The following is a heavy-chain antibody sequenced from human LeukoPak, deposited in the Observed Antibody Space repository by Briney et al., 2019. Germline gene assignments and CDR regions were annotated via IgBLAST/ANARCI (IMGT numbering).Heavy chain of an antibody. Sequence: SETLSLTCTVSGGSISSYYWSWIRQPPGKGLEWIGYIYYSGSTNDNPSLKSRVTISVDTSKNQFSPKVRSVTAADTAVYYCARHESGRSAWFDPWGQGTLVTVSS. CDR3: ARHESGRSAWFDP. J-gene: IGHJ5*02. V-gene: IGHV4-59*08. CDR1: GGSISSYY. D-gene: IGHD1-26*01. CDR2: IYYSGST.